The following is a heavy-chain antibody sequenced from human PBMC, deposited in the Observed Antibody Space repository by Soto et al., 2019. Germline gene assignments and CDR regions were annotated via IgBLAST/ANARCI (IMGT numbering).Heavy chain of an antibody. V-gene: IGHV3-23*01. J-gene: IGHJ4*02. CDR1: GFTFSSHA. D-gene: IGHD3-9*01. CDR3: AKLLRYFDWYVDY. CDR2: ISGSGGST. Sequence: GGSLRLPCAASGFTFSSHAMSRVRQAPGKGLEWVSAISGSGGSTYYADSVKGRFTISRDNSKNTLYLQMNSLRAEDTAVYYCAKLLRYFDWYVDYWGQGTLVTVSS.